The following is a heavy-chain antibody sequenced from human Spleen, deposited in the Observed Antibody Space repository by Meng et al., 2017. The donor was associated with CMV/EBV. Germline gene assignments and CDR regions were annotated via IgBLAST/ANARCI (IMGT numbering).Heavy chain of an antibody. CDR3: ASERFLEWLDGYYYYGMDV. CDR1: GGSFNDYY. Sequence: SETLSLTCAVYGGSFNDYYWSWIRQPPGKGLEWIGEINHSGSTNYNPSLKSRVTISVDTSKNQFFLKLSSVTAADTAMYYCASERFLEWLDGYYYYGMDVWGQGTTVTVSS. J-gene: IGHJ6*02. CDR2: INHSGST. D-gene: IGHD3-3*01. V-gene: IGHV4-34*01.